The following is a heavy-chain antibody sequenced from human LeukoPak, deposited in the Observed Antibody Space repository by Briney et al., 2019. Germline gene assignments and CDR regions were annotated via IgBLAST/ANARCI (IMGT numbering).Heavy chain of an antibody. Sequence: VAAVKVSCTASGGAFISDGISWVRQTPGQGRERVGQLITISRITNYIQKFKGRVTISAHKSTSTAYMELRSLRCEDTAVYYCARLVDEGRFPPWGQGPLLTVSS. J-gene: IGHJ5*02. CDR3: ARLVDEGRFPP. V-gene: IGHV1-69*10. D-gene: IGHD5-24*01. CDR1: GGAFISDG. CDR2: LITISRIT.